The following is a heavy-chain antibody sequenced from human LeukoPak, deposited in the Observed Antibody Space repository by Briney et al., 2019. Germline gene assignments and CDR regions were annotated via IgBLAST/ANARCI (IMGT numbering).Heavy chain of an antibody. V-gene: IGHV4-59*01. CDR2: VYYSGST. D-gene: IGHD4-17*01. CDR3: ARGDYGDYSFYWYFDL. J-gene: IGHJ2*01. Sequence: SETLSLTCSVSGVSISGYYWTWVRQPPGKGLEWIGYVYYSGSTNYNPSLKSRVTISVDTSKNHFSLKLSSVTAADTAVYYCARGDYGDYSFYWYFDLWGRGTLVTVSS. CDR1: GVSISGYY.